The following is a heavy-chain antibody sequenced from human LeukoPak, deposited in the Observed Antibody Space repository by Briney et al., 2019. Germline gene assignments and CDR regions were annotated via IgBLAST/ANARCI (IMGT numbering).Heavy chain of an antibody. CDR2: INHSGST. V-gene: IGHV4-34*01. D-gene: IGHD3-22*01. CDR3: ARSSLSYYYDSSGFYSNFIAFDI. Sequence: PSETLSLTCAVYGGSFSGYYWSWIRQPPGKGLEWIGEINHSGSTNYNPSLKSRVTISVDTSKNQFSLKLSSVTAADTAVYYCARSSLSYYYDSSGFYSNFIAFDIWGQGTMVTVSS. CDR1: GGSFSGYY. J-gene: IGHJ3*02.